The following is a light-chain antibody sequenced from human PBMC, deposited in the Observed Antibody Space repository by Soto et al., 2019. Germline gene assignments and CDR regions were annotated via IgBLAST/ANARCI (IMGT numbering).Light chain of an antibody. Sequence: EIVLTQSPATLSLSPGERTTLSCRASQSVSSYLVWYQQKPGQAPRLLIYDASNRATGIPARFSGSGSETDFTLTISSLEPEDFAVYYCHQRSNWPITFGQGTRLEIK. V-gene: IGKV3-11*01. CDR1: QSVSSY. J-gene: IGKJ5*01. CDR3: HQRSNWPIT. CDR2: DAS.